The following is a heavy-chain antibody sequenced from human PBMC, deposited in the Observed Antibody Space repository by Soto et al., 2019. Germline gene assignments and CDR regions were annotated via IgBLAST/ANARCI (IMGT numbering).Heavy chain of an antibody. Sequence: PVKVPSKASVCPFSNYVITRVRQAPGQGPEWMGGIIPIFGTVNSAQKFQGRVTISADESTSTAYMELSSLRSEDTAVYYCARGNSDYIDWFAPWGQGTLVTVSS. CDR3: ARGNSDYIDWFAP. CDR1: VCPFSNYV. J-gene: IGHJ5*02. V-gene: IGHV1-69*13. D-gene: IGHD4-4*01. CDR2: IIPIFGTV.